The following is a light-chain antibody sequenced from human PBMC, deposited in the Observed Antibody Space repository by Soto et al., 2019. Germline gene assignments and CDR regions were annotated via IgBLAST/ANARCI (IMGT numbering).Light chain of an antibody. CDR3: SSYTSSSTYV. CDR2: NVS. V-gene: IGLV2-14*01. Sequence: QSVLTQPASVSGSPGQSITISCTGTSSDVGGYNSVSWYQQHPGKAPKRMIYNVSNRPSGVSNRFSGSKSGNTASLTISGLQAEDEADYYCSSYTSSSTYVFGTGTKVTVL. CDR1: SSDVGGYNS. J-gene: IGLJ1*01.